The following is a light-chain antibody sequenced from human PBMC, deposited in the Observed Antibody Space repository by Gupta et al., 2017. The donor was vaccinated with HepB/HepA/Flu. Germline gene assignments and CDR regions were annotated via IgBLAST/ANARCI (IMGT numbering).Light chain of an antibody. CDR3: KTGNI. J-gene: IGKJ3*01. CDR1: QSVNNY. Sequence: EFVLTQSPATLSLSPGERATLSCRASQSVNNYLAWYQQKPGQAPRLLIYTTSNRATGIPARVSGGGSGTDFILHINRLETEDFEMYYCKTGNIFGHGTKVDIK. V-gene: IGKV3-11*01. CDR2: TTS.